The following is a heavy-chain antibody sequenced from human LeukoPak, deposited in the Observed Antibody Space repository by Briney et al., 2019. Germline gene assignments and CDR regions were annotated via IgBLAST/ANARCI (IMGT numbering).Heavy chain of an antibody. CDR2: ISGSGDNT. CDR3: ARDPDPPDSWFDP. CDR1: GFPFSFYA. V-gene: IGHV3-23*01. D-gene: IGHD1-14*01. Sequence: PGGSLRLSCAASGFPFSFYAMSWVRQAPGKGLEWVSGISGSGDNTDYADSVRGRFIISRDNSKNTLYLQMNSLRAEDTSLYYCARDPDPPDSWFDPWGQGTLVTVSS. J-gene: IGHJ5*02.